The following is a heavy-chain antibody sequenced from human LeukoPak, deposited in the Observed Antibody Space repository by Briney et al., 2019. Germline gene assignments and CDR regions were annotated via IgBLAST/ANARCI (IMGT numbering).Heavy chain of an antibody. CDR1: GFTVSSNY. J-gene: IGHJ4*02. V-gene: IGHV3-53*01. CDR2: LYSGGST. D-gene: IGHD3-9*01. CDR3: ARGDILPGFAY. Sequence: GGSLRLSCAASGFTVSSNYMSWVRQAPGKGLEWVSVLYSGGSTYYADSVKGRFTISRDNSKNTLYLQMNSLRAEDTAVYYCARGDILPGFAYGGREPRVPLSS.